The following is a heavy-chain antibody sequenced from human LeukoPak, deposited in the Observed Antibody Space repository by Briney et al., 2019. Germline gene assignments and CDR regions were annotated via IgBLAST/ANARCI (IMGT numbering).Heavy chain of an antibody. V-gene: IGHV1-69*13. CDR2: IIPIFGTA. J-gene: IGHJ3*02. CDR1: GGTFSSYA. Sequence: SVKVSCKASGGTFSSYAISWVRQAPGQGLEWMGGIIPIFGTANYAQKFQGRVTITADESTSTAYLELSSLRSEDTAVYYCARSNWNDALDAFDIWGQGTMVTVSS. D-gene: IGHD1-1*01. CDR3: ARSNWNDALDAFDI.